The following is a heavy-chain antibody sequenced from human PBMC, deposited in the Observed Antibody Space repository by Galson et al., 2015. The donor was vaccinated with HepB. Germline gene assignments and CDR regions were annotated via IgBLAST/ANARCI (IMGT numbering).Heavy chain of an antibody. D-gene: IGHD6-19*01. J-gene: IGHJ6*02. Sequence: LRLSCAASGFTFSSYSMNWVRQAPGKGLEWVSSISSSSSYIYYADSVKGRFTISRDNAKNSLYLQMNSLRAEDTAVYYCARDIAVAGDYYYGMDVWGQGTTVTVSS. CDR3: ARDIAVAGDYYYGMDV. CDR2: ISSSSSYI. V-gene: IGHV3-21*01. CDR1: GFTFSSYS.